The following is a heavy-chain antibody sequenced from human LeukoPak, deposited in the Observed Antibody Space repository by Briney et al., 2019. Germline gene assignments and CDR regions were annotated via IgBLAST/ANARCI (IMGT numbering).Heavy chain of an antibody. CDR3: ASSYGDYVTNWFDP. CDR1: GYTFTSYG. J-gene: IGHJ5*02. V-gene: IGHV1-18*01. Sequence: ASVKVSCKASGYTFTSYGISWVRQAPGQGLEWMGWISAYNGNTNYAQKLQGRVTMTTDTSTSTAYMELRSLRSDDTAVYYCASSYGDYVTNWFDPWGQGTLVTVSS. D-gene: IGHD4-17*01. CDR2: ISAYNGNT.